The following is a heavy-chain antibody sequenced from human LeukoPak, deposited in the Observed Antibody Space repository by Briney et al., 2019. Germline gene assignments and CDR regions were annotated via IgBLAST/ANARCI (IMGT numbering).Heavy chain of an antibody. CDR2: IRYDGSNK. Sequence: GGSLRLSRAASGFTFSSYGMHWVRQAPGKGLEWVTFIRYDGSNKYYADSVKGRFTVSRDNSKNTLYLQMNSLRAEDTAVYYCAKNRHSSSFYYFDYWGQGSLVTVSS. D-gene: IGHD6-13*01. CDR3: AKNRHSSSFYYFDY. CDR1: GFTFSSYG. J-gene: IGHJ4*02. V-gene: IGHV3-30*02.